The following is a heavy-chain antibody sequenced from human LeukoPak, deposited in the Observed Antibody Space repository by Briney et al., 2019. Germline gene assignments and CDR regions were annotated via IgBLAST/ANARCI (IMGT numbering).Heavy chain of an antibody. J-gene: IGHJ3*01. CDR1: GYTFTGHY. D-gene: IGHD1-1*01. V-gene: IGHV1-2*02. CDR2: INSDSGGT. Sequence: ASVKVSCKASGYTFTGHYMHWVRQAPGQGLEWMGWINSDSGGTKYAQKFQGSVIMTRVTSISTAYMELSRLKSDDTAVYYCARGRVHSWSDAFDVWGQGTTVTVSS. CDR3: ARGRVHSWSDAFDV.